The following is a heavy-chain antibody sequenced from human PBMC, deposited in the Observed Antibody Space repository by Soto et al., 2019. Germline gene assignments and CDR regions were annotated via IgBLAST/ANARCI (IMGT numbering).Heavy chain of an antibody. CDR1: GGSFSGYY. CDR2: INHSGST. J-gene: IGHJ5*02. V-gene: IGHV4-34*01. D-gene: IGHD6-13*01. Sequence: QVQLQQWGAGLLKPSETLSLTCAVYGGSFSGYYWSWIRQPPGKGLEWIGEINHSGSTNYNPSLKSRVTISVDTSKNQFSLKLSSVTAADTAVYYCARGPYTYSSSWHGGYWFDPWGQETLVTVSS. CDR3: ARGPYTYSSSWHGGYWFDP.